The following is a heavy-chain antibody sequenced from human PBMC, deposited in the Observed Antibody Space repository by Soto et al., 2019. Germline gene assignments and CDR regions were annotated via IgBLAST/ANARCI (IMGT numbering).Heavy chain of an antibody. CDR2: IYSGGST. CDR3: ARERQLSYGMDV. Sequence: GGSLRLSCAASGFTVSSNYMSWVRQAPGKGLEWVSVIYSGGSTYYADSVKGRFTISRDNSKNTLYLQMNSLRAEDTAVYYCARERQLSYGMDVWGQGTTVTVSS. J-gene: IGHJ6*02. CDR1: GFTVSSNY. V-gene: IGHV3-53*01. D-gene: IGHD6-6*01.